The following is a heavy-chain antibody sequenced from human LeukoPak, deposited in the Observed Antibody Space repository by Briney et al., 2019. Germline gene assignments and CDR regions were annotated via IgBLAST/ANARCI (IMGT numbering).Heavy chain of an antibody. Sequence: SETLSLTCLVSGGSISGSHWSWVRQPPGKGLEWIGYIHYTGSTDYNPSLRSRVTLSIDMSKNQFSLRLSSVTAADTAVYYCARTGGDCSSGLCYYAMDVWGQGTTVTVS. J-gene: IGHJ6*02. V-gene: IGHV4-59*01. CDR2: IHYTGST. D-gene: IGHD2-21*02. CDR1: GGSISGSH. CDR3: ARTGGDCSSGLCYYAMDV.